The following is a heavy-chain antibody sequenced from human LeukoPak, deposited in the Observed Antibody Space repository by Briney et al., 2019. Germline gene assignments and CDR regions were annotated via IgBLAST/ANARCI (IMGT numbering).Heavy chain of an antibody. D-gene: IGHD6-6*01. Sequence: GESLKISCKVSGFTFTNYWIAWVRQMHAKGLEWMGIISPGDSDTRYSPSFQGQVTISADKSIITAYLQWSSLRASDTAMYYCARRRKSSSSSSGWFDPWGQGTLVTVSS. CDR3: ARRRKSSSSSSGWFDP. V-gene: IGHV5-51*01. CDR1: GFTFTNYW. J-gene: IGHJ5*02. CDR2: ISPGDSDT.